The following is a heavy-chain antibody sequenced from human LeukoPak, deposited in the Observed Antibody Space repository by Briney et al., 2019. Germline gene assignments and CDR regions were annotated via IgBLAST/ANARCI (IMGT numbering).Heavy chain of an antibody. CDR1: EFTFSSSA. V-gene: IGHV3-23*01. J-gene: IGHJ4*02. Sequence: GGSLRLSCAASEFTFSSSAMSWVRQAPGKGLEWVSAISNNGDYTYYADSVQGRFTISRDNSKSTLCLQMNSLRAEDTAVYYCAKQLGYCSDGSCYFPYWGQGTLVTVSS. CDR2: ISNNGDYT. CDR3: AKQLGYCSDGSCYFPY. D-gene: IGHD2-15*01.